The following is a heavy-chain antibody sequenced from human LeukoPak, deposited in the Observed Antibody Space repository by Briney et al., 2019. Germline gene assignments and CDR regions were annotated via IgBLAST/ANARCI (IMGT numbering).Heavy chain of an antibody. V-gene: IGHV4-59*01. Sequence: SEIPSLTCTVSGGSIRSFYWGWLRQPPGKGLEWIGYIYSTGRTSYNPSLKSRVTFSVDKSKNQSSLTLSSVPAAATAVYYCARGTGEFGELLAVWGQGTLVTVSS. CDR2: IYSTGRT. D-gene: IGHD3-10*01. J-gene: IGHJ4*02. CDR3: ARGTGEFGELLAV. CDR1: GGSIRSFY.